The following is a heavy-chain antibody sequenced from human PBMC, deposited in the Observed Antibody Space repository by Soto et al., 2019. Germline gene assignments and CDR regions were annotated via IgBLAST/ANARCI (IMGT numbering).Heavy chain of an antibody. D-gene: IGHD2-15*01. CDR2: IYSGGST. Sequence: GGSLRLSCAASGFTVSSNYMSWVRQAPGKGLEWVSVIYSGGSTYYADSVKGRFTISRDNSKNTLYLQMNSLRAEDTAVYYCARDSTYCSGGSCFFDYWGQGTLVTVSS. CDR1: GFTVSSNY. V-gene: IGHV3-53*01. J-gene: IGHJ4*02. CDR3: ARDSTYCSGGSCFFDY.